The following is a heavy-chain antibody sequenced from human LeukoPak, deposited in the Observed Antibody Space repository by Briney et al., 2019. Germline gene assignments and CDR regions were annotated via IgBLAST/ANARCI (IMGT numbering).Heavy chain of an antibody. Sequence: SETLSLTCTVSSDSISNGGYYRNWIRQPPGKGLEWIGYISLSGSTYYNPSLKSRVIISIDRPKNQFSLKLSSVTAADTAVYYCARVRQWLVKGDFDYWGQGTLVTVSS. CDR3: ARVRQWLVKGDFDY. V-gene: IGHV4-30-2*01. CDR1: SDSISNGGYY. CDR2: ISLSGST. J-gene: IGHJ4*02. D-gene: IGHD6-19*01.